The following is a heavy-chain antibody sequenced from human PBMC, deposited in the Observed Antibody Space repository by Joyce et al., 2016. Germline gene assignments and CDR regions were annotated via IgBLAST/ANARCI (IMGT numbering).Heavy chain of an antibody. CDR1: GGAISSVDYG. CDR3: ARCRSDTDYDFYYYMDV. D-gene: IGHD5-18*01. CDR2: IYHSGST. V-gene: IGHV4-30-4*01. J-gene: IGHJ6*03. Sequence: QVQLQESGPGLVKPSQTLSLTCTVSGGAISSVDYGWSWIRQPPGKGLGWIGNIYHSGSTFDDPSRKSRVTIAVDASKNQIALKLSAVTAADTAVYDCARCRSDTDYDFYYYMDVWGKGTTVTVSS.